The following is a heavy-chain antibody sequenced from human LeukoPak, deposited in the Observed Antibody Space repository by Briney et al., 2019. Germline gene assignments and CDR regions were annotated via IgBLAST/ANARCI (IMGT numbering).Heavy chain of an antibody. V-gene: IGHV4-30-2*01. CDR3: ARGPHTYYYGSGSPPDY. CDR2: IYHSGST. J-gene: IGHJ4*02. CDR1: GGSISSGGYS. D-gene: IGHD3-10*01. Sequence: SQTLSLTCAVSGGSISSGGYSWSWIRQPPGKGLEWIGYIYHSGSTYYNPSLKSRVTISVDRSKNQFSLKLSSVTAADTAVYYCARGPHTYYYGSGSPPDYWGQGTLVTVSS.